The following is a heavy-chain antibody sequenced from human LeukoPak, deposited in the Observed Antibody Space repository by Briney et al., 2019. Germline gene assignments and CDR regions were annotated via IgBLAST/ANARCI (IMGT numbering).Heavy chain of an antibody. Sequence: PSETLSLTCTVSGGSISSHCWSWIRQPPGKGLEWIGYIYFSGSTNYNPSLKSRVTISVDTSKNQFSLKLSSVTAADTAVYYCARGKSKFDYWGQGTLVTVSS. V-gene: IGHV4-59*08. CDR3: ARGKSKFDY. CDR1: GGSISSHC. CDR2: IYFSGST. J-gene: IGHJ4*02.